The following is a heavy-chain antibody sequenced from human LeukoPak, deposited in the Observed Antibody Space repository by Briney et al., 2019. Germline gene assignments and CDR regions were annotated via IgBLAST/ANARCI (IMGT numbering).Heavy chain of an antibody. CDR2: INPNSGGT. V-gene: IGHV1-2*02. CDR1: GYTFTGYY. Sequence: ASVKVSCKASGYTFTGYYMHWVRQAPGQGLEWMGWINPNSGGTNYAQKFQGRVTMTRDTSISTAYMELSRLRSDDTAVYYCARDLKGYCSSTSCYIPSFDPWGQGTLVTVSS. D-gene: IGHD2-2*02. J-gene: IGHJ5*02. CDR3: ARDLKGYCSSTSCYIPSFDP.